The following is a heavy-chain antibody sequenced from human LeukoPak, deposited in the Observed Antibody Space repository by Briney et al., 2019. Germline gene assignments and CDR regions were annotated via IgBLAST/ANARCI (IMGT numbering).Heavy chain of an antibody. CDR3: AKDSTSGEGDYFDF. CDR2: ISGSGGST. D-gene: IGHD3-10*01. V-gene: IGHV3-23*01. Sequence: PGGSLRLSCAASGFTFSSYAMSWVRQAPGKGLEWVSGISGSGGSTYYAASVKGRFTISRDNSKSTLYLQMNSLRADDTAVYYCAKDSTSGEGDYFDFWGQGTLVTVSS. CDR1: GFTFSSYA. J-gene: IGHJ4*02.